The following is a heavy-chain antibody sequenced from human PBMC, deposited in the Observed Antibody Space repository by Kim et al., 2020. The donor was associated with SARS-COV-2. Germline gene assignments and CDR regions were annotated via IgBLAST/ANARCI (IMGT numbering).Heavy chain of an antibody. V-gene: IGHV4-39*01. CDR1: GGSISSSSYY. CDR2: IYYSGST. J-gene: IGHJ3*02. D-gene: IGHD3-22*01. CDR3: ARHVGDSSGYYDVFDI. Sequence: SETLSLTCTVSGGSISSSSYYWGWIRQPPGKGLEWIGRIYYSGSTYYNPSLKSRVTISVDTSKNQFSLKLSSVTAADTVVYYCARHVGDSSGYYDVFDIWGQGTMVTVSS.